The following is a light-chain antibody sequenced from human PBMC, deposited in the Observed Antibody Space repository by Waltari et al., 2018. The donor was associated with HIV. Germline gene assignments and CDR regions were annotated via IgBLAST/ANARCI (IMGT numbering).Light chain of an antibody. V-gene: IGLV2-14*01. CDR3: SSYTSSSTRV. Sequence: QSALTQPASVSGSPGQSITISCTGTSSDVGGYNSVPWYQQHPGKAPKLMIYDVSNRPSGVSNRFSGSKSGNTASLTISGLQAEDEADYYCSSYTSSSTRVFGTGTKVTVL. CDR1: SSDVGGYNS. CDR2: DVS. J-gene: IGLJ1*01.